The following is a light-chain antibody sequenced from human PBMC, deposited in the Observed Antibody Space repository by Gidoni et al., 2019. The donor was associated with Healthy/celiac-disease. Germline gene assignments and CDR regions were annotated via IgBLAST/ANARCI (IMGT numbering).Light chain of an antibody. CDR2: AAS. CDR1: QGISGW. CDR3: QQANSFPLT. Sequence: DIQMTQSPSSVSASVGDRVTITCRASQGISGWLAWYQQKPGNAPKLLIYAASSLQGGVPSRFSGSGSGTDFTLTIGSLQPEDFATYYCQQANSFPLTFGGGTKVEIK. V-gene: IGKV1-12*01. J-gene: IGKJ4*01.